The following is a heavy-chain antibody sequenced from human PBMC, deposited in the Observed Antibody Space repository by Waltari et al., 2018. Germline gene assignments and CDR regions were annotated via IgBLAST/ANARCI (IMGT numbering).Heavy chain of an antibody. CDR1: GFSFSSYW. D-gene: IGHD4-17*01. CDR3: ARDPSFGDFEAYFDY. V-gene: IGHV3-74*01. J-gene: IGHJ4*02. CDR2: MNSDGSKR. Sequence: EVQLAESGGGLVQPGGSLRLSCAVSGFSFSSYWMYWVRQSPGKGLVWVSQMNSDGSKRDYADSVKGRFTISRDNTKNTLYLEMNSLRAEDTAVYYCARDPSFGDFEAYFDYWGQGTLVTVSS.